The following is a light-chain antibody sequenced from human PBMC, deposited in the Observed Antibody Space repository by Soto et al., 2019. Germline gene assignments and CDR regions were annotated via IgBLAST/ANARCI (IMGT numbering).Light chain of an antibody. CDR1: QNDIGVYAF. J-gene: IGLJ1*01. V-gene: IGLV2-8*01. Sequence: QSALTQPHSSSGTPGQSVTISCTGTQNDIGVYAFFSWYQHHPGKAPRLILYEAVQRPSGVPDRFSGSKSGNTASLTVSGLQAADEADYFCKSYAGSNTYVFGSGTKVTVL. CDR3: KSYAGSNTYV. CDR2: EAV.